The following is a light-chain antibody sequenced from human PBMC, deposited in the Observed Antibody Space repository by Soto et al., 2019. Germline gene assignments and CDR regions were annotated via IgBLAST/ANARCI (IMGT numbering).Light chain of an antibody. J-gene: IGKJ4*01. CDR3: QQRSNWPPDT. CDR1: QSVSSY. Sequence: EIVLTQSPATLSLSPGERVTLSCRASQSVSSYLAWYQQRPGQAPRLLIYDASNRATGIPARFSGSGSGTDFPLTISSLAPEDFAVYYCQQRSNWPPDTFGGGTKVEIK. V-gene: IGKV3-11*01. CDR2: DAS.